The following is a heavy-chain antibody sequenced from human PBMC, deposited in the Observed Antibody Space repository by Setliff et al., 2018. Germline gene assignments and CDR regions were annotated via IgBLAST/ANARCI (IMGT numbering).Heavy chain of an antibody. CDR1: GGSISSSSYY. D-gene: IGHD3-16*02. Sequence: SETLSLTCTASGGSISSSSYYWGWIRQPPGKGLEWIGSIYYSGSTYYNPSLKSRVTISVDTSKNQFSLKLSSVTAADTAVYYCARRRSNYDYVWGSYRYDYYYYGMDVWGQGTTVTSP. CDR3: ARRRSNYDYVWGSYRYDYYYYGMDV. J-gene: IGHJ6*02. CDR2: IYYSGST. V-gene: IGHV4-39*01.